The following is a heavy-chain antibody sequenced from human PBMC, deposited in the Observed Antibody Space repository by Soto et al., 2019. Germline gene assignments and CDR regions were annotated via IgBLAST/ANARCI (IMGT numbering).Heavy chain of an antibody. Sequence: SETLSLTCAVYGGSFSGYYWSWIRQPPGKGLEWIGEINHSGSTNYNPSLKSRATISVDTSKNQFSLKLSSVTAADTAVYYCARGYTEWFGGNWFDPWGQGTLVTVSS. V-gene: IGHV4-34*01. CDR1: GGSFSGYY. CDR3: ARGYTEWFGGNWFDP. J-gene: IGHJ5*02. D-gene: IGHD3-10*01. CDR2: INHSGST.